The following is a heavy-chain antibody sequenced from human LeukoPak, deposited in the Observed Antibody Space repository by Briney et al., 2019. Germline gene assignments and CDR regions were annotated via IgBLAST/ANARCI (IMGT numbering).Heavy chain of an antibody. V-gene: IGHV3-11*05. CDR2: ISSSSSYT. CDR3: ARDLGCSSTSCYASGFYYYYGMDV. J-gene: IGHJ6*02. D-gene: IGHD2-2*01. CDR1: GFTFSDYY. Sequence: GGSLRLSCAASGFTFSDYYMSWIRQAPGKGLEWVSYISSSSSYTNYADSVKGRFTISRDNAKNSLHLQMNSLRAEDTAVYYCARDLGCSSTSCYASGFYYYYGMDVWGQGTTVTVSS.